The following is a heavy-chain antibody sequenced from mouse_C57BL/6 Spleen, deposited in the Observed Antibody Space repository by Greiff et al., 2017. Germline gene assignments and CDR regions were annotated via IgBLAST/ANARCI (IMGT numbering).Heavy chain of an antibody. J-gene: IGHJ2*01. CDR1: GYAFSSSW. V-gene: IGHV1-82*01. CDR2: IYPGDGDT. D-gene: IGHD2-3*01. CDR3: ATHDGYWIFDD. Sequence: QVQLQQSGPELVKPGASVKISCKASGYAFSSSWMNWVKQRPGKGLEWIGRIYPGDGDTNYNGKFKGKATLTADKSSSTAYMQLSSLTSEDSAVYFCATHDGYWIFDDWGQGTTLTVSS.